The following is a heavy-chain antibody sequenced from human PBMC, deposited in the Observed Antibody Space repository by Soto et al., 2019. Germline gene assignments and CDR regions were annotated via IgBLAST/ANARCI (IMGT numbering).Heavy chain of an antibody. CDR1: GGTFSNDI. Sequence: QVQLVQSGAEVKKPGSSVKVSCKASGGTFSNDIITWVRQAPGQGLEWMGRIIPLLDIANYAQKFQGRVTITDDKSTSTAYMEPNSLRSADTAVYYCVRDSPIGSTYSGYDGIDYWGQGTLVTVSS. V-gene: IGHV1-69*08. CDR3: VRDSPIGSTYSGYDGIDY. J-gene: IGHJ4*02. CDR2: IIPLLDIA. D-gene: IGHD5-12*01.